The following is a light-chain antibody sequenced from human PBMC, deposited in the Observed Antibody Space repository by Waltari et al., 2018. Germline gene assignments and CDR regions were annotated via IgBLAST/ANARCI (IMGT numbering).Light chain of an antibody. J-gene: IGLJ3*02. Sequence: SYVVSPPPSVSVAPGQTARTTCGGNNFESKSVHWYQEKPGQAPVLVVSDDSDRPSGIPERFSGSRSGHAAALTISRVEAGDGADYYCQVWVSSSDHHVFGGGTRLTVL. CDR1: NFESKS. CDR3: QVWVSSSDHHV. CDR2: DDS. V-gene: IGLV3-21*02.